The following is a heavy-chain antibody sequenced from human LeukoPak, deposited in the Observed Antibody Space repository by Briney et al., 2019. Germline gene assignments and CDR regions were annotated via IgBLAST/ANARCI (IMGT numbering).Heavy chain of an antibody. CDR1: GFTFSSHW. CDR3: ARGDSSSWLKYFQH. CDR2: MWYDGTNK. D-gene: IGHD6-13*01. V-gene: IGHV3-33*08. Sequence: GGSLRLSCADSGFTFSSHWMHWVRQAPGKGLEWVAVMWYDGTNKYYADSVKGRFTISRDNSKNTLYLQMNSLRAEDTAVYYCARGDSSSWLKYFQHWGQGTLVTVSS. J-gene: IGHJ1*01.